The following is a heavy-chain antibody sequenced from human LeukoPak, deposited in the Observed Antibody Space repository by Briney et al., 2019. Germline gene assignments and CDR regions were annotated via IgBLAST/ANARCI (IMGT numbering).Heavy chain of an antibody. Sequence: ASVKVSCKASGYTFTGYYMHWVRQAPGQGLEWMGWINPNSGGTNYAQKFQGRVTMTRDTSISTAYMELSRLRSDDTAVYYCAREWLDYYDSSGSDGYWGQGTLVTVSS. CDR3: AREWLDYYDSSGSDGY. D-gene: IGHD3-22*01. J-gene: IGHJ4*02. CDR2: INPNSGGT. V-gene: IGHV1-2*02. CDR1: GYTFTGYY.